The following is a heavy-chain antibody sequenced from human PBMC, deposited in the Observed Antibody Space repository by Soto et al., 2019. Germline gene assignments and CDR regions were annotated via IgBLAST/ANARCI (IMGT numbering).Heavy chain of an antibody. CDR2: IYYSGSS. D-gene: IGHD3-10*01. CDR3: ARHASEGAAFDT. V-gene: IGHV4-59*08. J-gene: IGHJ3*02. Sequence: SETLSLTCTVSGVSISSYYWSWIRQPPGKGLEWIAYIYYSGSSTYNPSLKSRVTISVDTSKNQFSLKLTSVTAADTAVYYCARHASEGAAFDTWGQGTMLTVSS. CDR1: GVSISSYY.